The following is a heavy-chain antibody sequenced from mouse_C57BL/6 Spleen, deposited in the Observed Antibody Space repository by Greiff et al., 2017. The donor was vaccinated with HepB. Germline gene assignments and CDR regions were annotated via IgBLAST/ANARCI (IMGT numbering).Heavy chain of an antibody. J-gene: IGHJ1*03. D-gene: IGHD1-1*01. CDR3: ARYDYGSSYVGWYFDV. Sequence: EVQLQQSGPELVKPGASVKIPCKASGYTFTDYNMDWVKQSHGKSLEWIGDINPNNGGTIYNQKFKGKATLTVDKSSSTAYMELRSLTSEDTAVYYCARYDYGSSYVGWYFDVWGTGTTFTVSS. CDR1: GYTFTDYN. CDR2: INPNNGGT. V-gene: IGHV1-18*01.